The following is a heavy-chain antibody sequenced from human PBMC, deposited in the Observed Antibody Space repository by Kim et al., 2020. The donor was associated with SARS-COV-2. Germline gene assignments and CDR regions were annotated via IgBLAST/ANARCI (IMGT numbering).Heavy chain of an antibody. CDR1: GFTFSDYY. Sequence: GGSLRLSCAASGFTFSDYYMSWIRQAPGKGLEWVSYISSSSSYTNYADSVKGRFTISRDNAKNSLYLQMNSLRAEDTAVYYCARDYGDYTGLPDAFDIWGQGTMVTVSS. J-gene: IGHJ3*02. CDR2: ISSSSSYT. CDR3: ARDYGDYTGLPDAFDI. V-gene: IGHV3-11*06. D-gene: IGHD4-17*01.